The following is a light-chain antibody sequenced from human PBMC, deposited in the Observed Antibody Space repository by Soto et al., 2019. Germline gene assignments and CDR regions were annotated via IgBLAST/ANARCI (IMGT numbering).Light chain of an antibody. CDR3: RQYNNWSPRT. CDR2: YES. J-gene: IGKJ5*01. V-gene: IGKV3-15*01. Sequence: EIVLTQSPATLSVSPGARATLSCRASQSVXSDLVWYRQKPGQAPRLLIXYESNRGTGVLERFSGSGSGRVFTLTISSLQSEEFAVYYCRQYNNWSPRTFGQGTRLEIK. CDR1: QSVXSD.